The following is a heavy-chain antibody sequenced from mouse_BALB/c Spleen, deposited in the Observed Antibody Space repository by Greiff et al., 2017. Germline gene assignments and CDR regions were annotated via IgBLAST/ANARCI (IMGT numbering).Heavy chain of an antibody. CDR1: GYSITSGYY. J-gene: IGHJ4*01. D-gene: IGHD1-1*01. CDR2: ISYDGSN. Sequence: EVKLVESGPGLVKPSQSLSLTCSVTGYSITSGYYWNWIRQFPGNKLEWMGYISYDGSNNYNPSLKNRISITRDTSKNQFFLKLNSVTTEDTATYYCARENYYPDYWGQGTSVTVSS. CDR3: ARENYYPDY. V-gene: IGHV3-6*02.